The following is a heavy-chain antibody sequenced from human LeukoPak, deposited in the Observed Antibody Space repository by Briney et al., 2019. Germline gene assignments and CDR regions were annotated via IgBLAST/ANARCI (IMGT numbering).Heavy chain of an antibody. CDR3: ARDRGAAVAGTTWYY. J-gene: IGHJ4*02. CDR2: INPNSGGT. V-gene: IGHV1-2*02. Sequence: ASVKVSCKASGYTFTGYYMHWVRQAPGQGLEWMGWINPNSGGTNYAQKFQGRVTMTRDTSISTAYMELSRLRSDDTAVYYCARDRGAAVAGTTWYYWGQGTLVTVSS. CDR1: GYTFTGYY. D-gene: IGHD6-19*01.